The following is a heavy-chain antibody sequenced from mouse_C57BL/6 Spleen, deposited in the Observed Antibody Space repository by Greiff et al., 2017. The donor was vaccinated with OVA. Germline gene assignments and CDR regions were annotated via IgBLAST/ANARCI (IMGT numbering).Heavy chain of an antibody. Sequence: QVQLQQPGAELVRPGSSVKLFCKASGYTFTSYWMDWVKQRPGQGLEWIGNIYPSDSETHYNQKFKDKATLTVDKSSSTAYMQLSSLTSEDSAVYYCARVYDYDYFDYWGQGTTLTVSS. D-gene: IGHD2-4*01. J-gene: IGHJ2*01. CDR1: GYTFTSYW. V-gene: IGHV1-61*01. CDR3: ARVYDYDYFDY. CDR2: IYPSDSET.